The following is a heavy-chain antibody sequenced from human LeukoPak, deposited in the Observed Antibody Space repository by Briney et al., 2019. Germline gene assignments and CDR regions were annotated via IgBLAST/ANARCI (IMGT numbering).Heavy chain of an antibody. Sequence: GGSLRLSCAASGFTFSGNWMHWVRQAPGKGLVWVSRINNDGRSTSYADSVKGRFTISRDNAKNTLYLQMNSLRVEDTAVYSCSRGPLYNSGSYYPGDYWGQGTLVTVSS. D-gene: IGHD3-10*01. CDR2: INNDGRST. CDR1: GFTFSGNW. V-gene: IGHV3-74*01. CDR3: SRGPLYNSGSYYPGDY. J-gene: IGHJ4*02.